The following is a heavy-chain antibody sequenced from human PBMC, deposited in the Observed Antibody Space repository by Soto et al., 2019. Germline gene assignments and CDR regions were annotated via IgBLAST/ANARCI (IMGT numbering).Heavy chain of an antibody. D-gene: IGHD5-12*01. CDR1: GYSFSNYG. Sequence: QVQLVQSGADLRKPGASVKVSCKASGYSFSNYGINWVRQAPGQGLEWMGWINPYNGNRNYAQKFEDRVTMTTATSTNTVFMEVKSLKSDDTAIYYCASDRLRGYANSGFSSWGQGTLVIVSS. CDR2: INPYNGNR. V-gene: IGHV1-18*01. J-gene: IGHJ5*02. CDR3: ASDRLRGYANSGFSS.